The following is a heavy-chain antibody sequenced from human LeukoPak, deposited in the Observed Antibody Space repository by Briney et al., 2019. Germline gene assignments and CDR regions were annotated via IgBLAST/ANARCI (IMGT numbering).Heavy chain of an antibody. CDR3: AREYSGSYYY. CDR1: GGSISSSSYY. V-gene: IGHV4-39*02. D-gene: IGHD1-26*01. Sequence: SETMSLPCTVSGGSISSSSYYWGWIRQPPGKGLEWIGSIYYSGSTYYNPSLKSRVTISVDTSKNQFSLKLSSVTAADTAVYYCAREYSGSYYYWGQGTLVTVSS. CDR2: IYYSGST. J-gene: IGHJ4*02.